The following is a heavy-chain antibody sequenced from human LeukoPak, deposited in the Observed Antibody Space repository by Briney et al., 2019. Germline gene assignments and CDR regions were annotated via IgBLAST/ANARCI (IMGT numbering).Heavy chain of an antibody. CDR2: IYTSGSN. Sequence: KASETLSLTCTVSGGSISTYYYSWVRQRAGKGLEGVGRIYTSGSNNYNASLKSGITMSVEMYKSQFSVKLNAETAADTAVYYCARAKNDEYYYYGMDVWGQATTVTVSS. V-gene: IGHV4-4*07. D-gene: IGHD6-6*01. J-gene: IGHJ6*02. CDR3: ARAKNDEYYYYGMDV. CDR1: GGSISTYY.